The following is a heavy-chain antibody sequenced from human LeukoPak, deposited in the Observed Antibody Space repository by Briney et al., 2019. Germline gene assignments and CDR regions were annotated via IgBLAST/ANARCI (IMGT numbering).Heavy chain of an antibody. CDR1: GFTFSFYS. V-gene: IGHV3-48*01. J-gene: IGHJ4*02. Sequence: PGGSLRLSCAASGFTFSFYSMNWVRQSPGKGLEWLSYIDGSSTSIYYADSLKGRFTISRDNAKNSLYLQMNGLRPEDTAVYYCARDSSGFPHDYWGQGTLVTVSS. D-gene: IGHD3-22*01. CDR2: IDGSSTSI. CDR3: ARDSSGFPHDY.